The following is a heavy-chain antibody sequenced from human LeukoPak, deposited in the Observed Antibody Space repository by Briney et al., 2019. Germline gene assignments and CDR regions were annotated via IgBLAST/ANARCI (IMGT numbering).Heavy chain of an antibody. CDR3: ARKPIVNSAWYYFDY. CDR2: IYYSGST. D-gene: IGHD3-22*01. V-gene: IGHV4-59*01. Sequence: SETLSLTCTVSGDSISSYYWSWIRQPPGKGLEWIGYIYYSGSTNYNPSLKSRVTISVDTSKNQFSLKLSSVTAADTAVYYCARKPIVNSAWYYFDYWGQGTLVTVSS. J-gene: IGHJ4*02. CDR1: GDSISSYY.